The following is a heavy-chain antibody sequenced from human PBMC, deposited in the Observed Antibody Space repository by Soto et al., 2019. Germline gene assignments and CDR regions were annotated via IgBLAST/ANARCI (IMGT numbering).Heavy chain of an antibody. V-gene: IGHV3-30*18. D-gene: IGHD1-1*01. CDR3: AKDLVAFTTGRRSPFGS. CDR1: GFTFRAYG. Sequence: QVQLVESGGGVVQPGGSLRLSCAPSGFTFRAYGMHWVRQAPGKGLEWVAVISYDGKNEYYADSVKGRFSISRDSSKNTLYLQMHSLRAEDTAVYYCAKDLVAFTTGRRSPFGSWGQGTLVTVSS. CDR2: ISYDGKNE. J-gene: IGHJ4*02.